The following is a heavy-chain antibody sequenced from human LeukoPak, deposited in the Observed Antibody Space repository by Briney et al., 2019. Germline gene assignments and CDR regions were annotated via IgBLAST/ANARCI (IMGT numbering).Heavy chain of an antibody. D-gene: IGHD6-6*01. CDR2: VNSNGDAI. CDR1: GFTISTYA. J-gene: IGHJ4*02. CDR3: ANWIGSSSRDY. Sequence: GGSLSLSCAAAGFTISTYAMTWVRQPPGKGLEWVSGVNSNGDAIYYADSVRGRFTIYGDNSNNALYLQMDSLRADDTAVYYCANWIGSSSRDYWGQGTLVTVSS. V-gene: IGHV3-23*01.